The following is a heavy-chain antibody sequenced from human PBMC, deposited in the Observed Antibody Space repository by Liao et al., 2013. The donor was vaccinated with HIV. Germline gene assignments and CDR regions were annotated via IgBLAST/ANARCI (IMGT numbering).Heavy chain of an antibody. CDR3: AKVDQYYDYWSGYENWFDP. D-gene: IGHD3-3*01. Sequence: QVQLQQWGAGLLKPSETLSLTCAVYGGSFSDYYWSWIRQSPGKGLEWIGEIDHSGSSNYNPSLKSRVTISVDTSKNQFSLRLSSVTAADTAVYYCAKVDQYYDYWSGYENWFDPWGQGTLVTVSS. J-gene: IGHJ5*02. CDR1: GGSFSDYY. V-gene: IGHV4-34*01. CDR2: IDHSGSS.